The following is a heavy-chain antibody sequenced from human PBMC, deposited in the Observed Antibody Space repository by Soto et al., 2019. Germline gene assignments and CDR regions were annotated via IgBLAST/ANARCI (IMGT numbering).Heavy chain of an antibody. J-gene: IGHJ5*02. V-gene: IGHV3-23*01. CDR1: GFTFSSYA. CDR2: ISGSGGST. Sequence: GGSLRLSCAASGFTFSSYAMSWVRQAPGKGLEWVSAISGSGGSTYYADSVKGRFTISRDNSKNTLYLQMNSLRAEDTAVYYCAKDRSKRWLQPSNWFDPWGQGTMVTVYS. D-gene: IGHD5-12*01. CDR3: AKDRSKRWLQPSNWFDP.